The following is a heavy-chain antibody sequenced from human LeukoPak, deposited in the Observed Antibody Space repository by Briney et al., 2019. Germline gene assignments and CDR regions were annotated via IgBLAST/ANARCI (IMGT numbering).Heavy chain of an antibody. V-gene: IGHV1-2*02. CDR2: INPNSGGT. Sequence: ATVKVSCKASGYTFTGYYMHWVRQAPGQGLEWMGWINPNSGGTNYAQKFQGRVTMTRDTSISTAYMELSRLRSDDTAVYYCARTVAGYLKPFDYWGQGTLVTVSS. J-gene: IGHJ4*02. CDR3: ARTVAGYLKPFDY. D-gene: IGHD6-19*01. CDR1: GYTFTGYY.